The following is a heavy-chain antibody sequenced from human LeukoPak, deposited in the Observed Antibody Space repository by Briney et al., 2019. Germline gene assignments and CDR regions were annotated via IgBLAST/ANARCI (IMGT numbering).Heavy chain of an antibody. D-gene: IGHD6-19*01. CDR2: IYYSGST. Sequence: PSETLSLTCTVSGGSISSYYWSWIRQPPGKGLEWIGYIYYSGSTNYNPSLKSRVTISVDTSKNQFSLKLSSVTAADTAVYYCARGAVAGYYFDYWGQGTLVTVSS. CDR1: GGSISSYY. CDR3: ARGAVAGYYFDY. J-gene: IGHJ4*02. V-gene: IGHV4-59*01.